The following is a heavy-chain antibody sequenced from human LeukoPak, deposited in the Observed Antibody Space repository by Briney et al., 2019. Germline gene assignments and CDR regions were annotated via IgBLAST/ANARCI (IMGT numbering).Heavy chain of an antibody. CDR3: ARDLVDYDAFDI. CDR1: GGTFSSYA. D-gene: IGHD4-11*01. CDR2: IIPIFGTA. J-gene: IGHJ3*02. V-gene: IGHV1-69*13. Sequence: SVKVSCKASGGTFSSYAISWVRQAPGQGLEWMGGIIPIFGTANYAQKFQGRVTITADESTSTAYMELSSLRSEDTAVYYCARDLVDYDAFDIWGQGTMVTVSS.